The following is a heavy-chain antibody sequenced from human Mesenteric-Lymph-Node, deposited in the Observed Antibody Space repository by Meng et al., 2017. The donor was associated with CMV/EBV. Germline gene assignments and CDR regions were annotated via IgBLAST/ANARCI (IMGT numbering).Heavy chain of an antibody. D-gene: IGHD3-16*01. CDR3: ARILIDRLWGQPDY. V-gene: IGHV4-61*03. J-gene: IGHJ4*02. Sequence: SETLSLTCSVSGVSVSSGSLYWTWLRQPPGKGLEWIGFHYYSGSTKYNPSLESRVRISVDTSKNHFSLEMDSVVAADTAVYYCARILIDRLWGQPDYWGQGKLVTVSS. CDR2: HYYSGST. CDR1: GVSVSSGSLY.